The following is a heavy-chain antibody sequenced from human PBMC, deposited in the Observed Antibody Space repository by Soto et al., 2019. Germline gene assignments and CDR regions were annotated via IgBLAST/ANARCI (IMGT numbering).Heavy chain of an antibody. CDR1: GFSFSKFA. CDR3: ASEGDSSGYPVYFDS. D-gene: IGHD3-22*01. V-gene: IGHV3-33*01. CDR2: IWFDGSNR. J-gene: IGHJ4*02. Sequence: GGSLRLSCAASGFSFSKFAMHWVRQAPGKGLECVAVIWFDGSNRDYADSVKGRLIVSRYNSENTLSLHMNNLRAEDTGVYYCASEGDSSGYPVYFDSWGQRTVVTVSS.